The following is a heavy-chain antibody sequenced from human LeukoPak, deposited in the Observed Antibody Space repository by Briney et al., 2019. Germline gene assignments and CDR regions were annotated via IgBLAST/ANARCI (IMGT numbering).Heavy chain of an antibody. V-gene: IGHV1-69*13. D-gene: IGHD5-18*01. J-gene: IGHJ4*02. Sequence: GASVKVSCKASGGTFSSYAISWVRQAPGQGLEWMGGIIPIFGTANYAQKFQGRVTITADESTSTAYMELSSLRSEGTAVYYCATPGYSYGYSVKYYFGYWGQGTLVTVSS. CDR3: ATPGYSYGYSVKYYFGY. CDR2: IIPIFGTA. CDR1: GGTFSSYA.